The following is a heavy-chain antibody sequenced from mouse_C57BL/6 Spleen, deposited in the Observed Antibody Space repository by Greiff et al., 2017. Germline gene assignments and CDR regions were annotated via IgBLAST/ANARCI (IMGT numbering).Heavy chain of an antibody. D-gene: IGHD2-4*01. V-gene: IGHV1-39*01. CDR2: INPNYGTT. Sequence: EVQLQESGPELVKPGASVKISCKASGYSFTDYNMNWVKQSNGKSLEWIGVINPNYGTTSYNQKFKGKATLTVDQSSSTAYMQLNSLTSEDSAVYYCARALLSSRRGYFDVWGTGTTVTVSS. CDR1: GYSFTDYN. J-gene: IGHJ1*03. CDR3: ARALLSSRRGYFDV.